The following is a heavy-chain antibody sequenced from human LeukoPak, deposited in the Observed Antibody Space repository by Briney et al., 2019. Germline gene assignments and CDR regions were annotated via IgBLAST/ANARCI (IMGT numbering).Heavy chain of an antibody. Sequence: PSETLSLTCIVSGSSISNYYWSWIRQPAGKGLEWIGRIYSSGSTNYNPSLKSRVTMSLDTSKNQFSLKLGSVTAADTAVYYCARVLTTGYYYYYYYMDVWGKGTTVTVSS. J-gene: IGHJ6*03. CDR1: GSSISNYY. V-gene: IGHV4-4*07. D-gene: IGHD4-11*01. CDR2: IYSSGST. CDR3: ARVLTTGYYYYYYYMDV.